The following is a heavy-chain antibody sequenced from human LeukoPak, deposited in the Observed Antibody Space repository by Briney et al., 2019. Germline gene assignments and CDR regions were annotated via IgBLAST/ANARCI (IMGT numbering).Heavy chain of an antibody. CDR3: ARDHEPRTGTLSS. V-gene: IGHV3-11*01. D-gene: IGHD1-1*01. CDR2: ISSSGSNI. CDR1: GFTFIDYY. Sequence: GGSLRLSCAASGFTFIDYYMTCIRQAPGKGLEWVSYISSSGSNIYYADSVKGRFTIYRDNAKNSLYLQMNSLRAEDTAVYYCARDHEPRTGTLSSWGQGTLVTVSS. J-gene: IGHJ5*02.